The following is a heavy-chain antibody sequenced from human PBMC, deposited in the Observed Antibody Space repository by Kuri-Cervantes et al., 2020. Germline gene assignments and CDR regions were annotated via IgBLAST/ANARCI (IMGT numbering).Heavy chain of an antibody. J-gene: IGHJ3*02. Sequence: ASVKVSCKASGYTFTSYGISWVRQASGQGLEWMGWISAYNGNTNYAQKLQGRVTMTTDTSTSTAYMELRSLRSDDTAVYYCARDSTRSYGDLRRGAFDIWGQGTMVTVSS. V-gene: IGHV1-18*01. CDR1: GYTFTSYG. D-gene: IGHD4-17*01. CDR3: ARDSTRSYGDLRRGAFDI. CDR2: ISAYNGNT.